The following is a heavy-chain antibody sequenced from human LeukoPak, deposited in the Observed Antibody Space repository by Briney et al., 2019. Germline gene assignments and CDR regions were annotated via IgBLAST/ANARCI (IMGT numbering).Heavy chain of an antibody. CDR1: GFTVSSNY. CDR3: GREREGVRSAFDI. V-gene: IGHV3-53*01. J-gene: IGHJ3*02. D-gene: IGHD3-10*01. CDR2: ICSGGST. Sequence: GGSLRLSCAASGFTVSSNYMSWVRQAPGKGLEWVSVICSGGSTYYADSVKGRFTISRDNSKNTLYLQMNSLRAEDTAVYYCGREREGVRSAFDIWGQGTMVTVSS.